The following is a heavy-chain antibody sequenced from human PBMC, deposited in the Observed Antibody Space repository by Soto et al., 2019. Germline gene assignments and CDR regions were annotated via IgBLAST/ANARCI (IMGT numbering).Heavy chain of an antibody. CDR1: GYTFTGYY. CDR3: ARDVEGRFLEWFPDAFDI. V-gene: IGHV1-2*02. D-gene: IGHD3-3*01. Sequence: QVQLVQSGAEVKKPGASVKVSCKASGYTFTGYYMHWVRQAPGQGLEWMGWINPNSGGTNYAQKFQGRVTMTRDTSISTAYMELSRLRSDDTAVYYCARDVEGRFLEWFPDAFDIWGQGTMVTVSS. CDR2: INPNSGGT. J-gene: IGHJ3*02.